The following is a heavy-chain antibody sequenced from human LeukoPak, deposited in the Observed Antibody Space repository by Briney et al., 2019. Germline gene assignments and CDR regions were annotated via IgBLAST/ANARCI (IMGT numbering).Heavy chain of an antibody. J-gene: IGHJ4*02. D-gene: IGHD3-22*01. CDR3: ARAVRYYYDSSGYQN. CDR1: GFTLSSYW. CDR2: IYSEGSRT. Sequence: GGSLRLSCAGSGFTLSSYWMHWVRQGPGKGLVWVSRIYSEGSRTTYADSVKGRFTISRDNAKNSLYLQMNSLRAEDTAVYYCARAVRYYYDSSGYQNWGQGTLVTVSS. V-gene: IGHV3-74*01.